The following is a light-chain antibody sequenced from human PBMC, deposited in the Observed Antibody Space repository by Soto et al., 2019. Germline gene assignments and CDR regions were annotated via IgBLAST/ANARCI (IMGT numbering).Light chain of an antibody. Sequence: LVFTHSPGTLSFSLWQRSPHSSSPTQSVSSSYLAWYQQKPGQAPRLLIYGASSRATGIPDRFSGSGSGTDFTLTISRLEPEDLAVYYCQQYGSSPQGLTFGGGTKVDNK. J-gene: IGKJ4*01. CDR1: QSVSSSY. V-gene: IGKV3-20*01. CDR3: QQYGSSPQGLT. CDR2: GAS.